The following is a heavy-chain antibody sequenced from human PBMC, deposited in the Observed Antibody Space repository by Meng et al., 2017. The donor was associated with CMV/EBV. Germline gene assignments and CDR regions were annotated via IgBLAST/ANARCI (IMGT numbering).Heavy chain of an antibody. V-gene: IGHV3-23*01. Sequence: GGSLRLSCAASGFTFSDYYMSWIRQAPGKGLEWVSAISGSGGSTYYADSVKGRFTISRDNSKNTLYLQMNSLSAEDTAVYYCAKWGHSGYDPWGQGTLVTVSS. J-gene: IGHJ5*02. CDR2: ISGSGGST. CDR3: AKWGHSGYDP. D-gene: IGHD5-12*01. CDR1: GFTFSDYY.